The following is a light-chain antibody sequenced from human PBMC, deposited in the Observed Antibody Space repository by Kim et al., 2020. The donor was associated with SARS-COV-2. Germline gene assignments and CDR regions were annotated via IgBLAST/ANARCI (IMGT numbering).Light chain of an antibody. J-gene: IGKJ1*01. V-gene: IGKV1-5*01. CDR3: HQNISYWP. Sequence: SASVGTRVTFPCRASQSIISWLAWYQQKPGKALKPLINDASSLESGFPPSFTGGGPGPKFTLPISTLQPNNFQTYSCHQNISYWPFAPGTTVDIK. CDR2: DAS. CDR1: QSIISW.